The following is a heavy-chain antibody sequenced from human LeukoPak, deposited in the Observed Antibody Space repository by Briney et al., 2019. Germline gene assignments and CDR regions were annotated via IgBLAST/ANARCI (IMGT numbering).Heavy chain of an antibody. V-gene: IGHV3-7*01. D-gene: IGHD4-17*01. CDR3: ARRTYGSFDI. CDR1: GFTFTTYY. Sequence: PGGSLRLSCAASGFTFTTYYMSWVRQAPGKGLEWVANIKQDGSEKYYVASVKGRFTVSRDNAKNSLYLQMNSLRAEDTAVYYCARRTYGSFDIWGQGTMVTVSS. CDR2: IKQDGSEK. J-gene: IGHJ3*02.